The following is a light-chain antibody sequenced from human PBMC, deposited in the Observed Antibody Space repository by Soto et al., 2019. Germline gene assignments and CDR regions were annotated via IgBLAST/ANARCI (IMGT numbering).Light chain of an antibody. V-gene: IGLV2-8*01. CDR1: RSDVGGYTH. J-gene: IGLJ2*01. Sequence: QSALTQPPSASGSPGESVTISCTGTRSDVGGYTHVSWYRQYPGKVPKVIIYEVSQRPTGVPDRFSGSKSGNTASLTVSGLLAEDEADYYCSSYAGNNKLVFGGGTKLTVL. CDR3: SSYAGNNKLV. CDR2: EVS.